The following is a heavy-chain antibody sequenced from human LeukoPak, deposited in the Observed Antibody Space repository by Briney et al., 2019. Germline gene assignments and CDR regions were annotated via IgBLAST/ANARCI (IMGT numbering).Heavy chain of an antibody. Sequence: GGSLRLSCAASGFTFSSYSMNWVRQAPGKGLEWVSSISSSSSYIYYADSVKGRFTISRDNAKNSLYLQMNSLRAEDTAVYYCARPLWLPGGYYYYGMDVWGQGTTVTVS. D-gene: IGHD6-19*01. CDR2: ISSSSSYI. CDR1: GFTFSSYS. J-gene: IGHJ6*02. CDR3: ARPLWLPGGYYYYGMDV. V-gene: IGHV3-21*01.